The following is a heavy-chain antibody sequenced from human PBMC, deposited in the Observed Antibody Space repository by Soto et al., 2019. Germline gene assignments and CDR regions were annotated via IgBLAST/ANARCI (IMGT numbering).Heavy chain of an antibody. Sequence: QVHLVQSGAEVKKSGASVKVSCKGSGYDFTTYGITWVRQAPGQGLEWMAWISAHNGNTDYAQKLQGRVTVTRDTSTSTAYMELRSLRSDDTAVYSCARGRYGDYWDQGALVTVSS. D-gene: IGHD1-1*01. CDR1: GYDFTTYG. V-gene: IGHV1-18*01. J-gene: IGHJ4*02. CDR3: ARGRYGDY. CDR2: ISAHNGNT.